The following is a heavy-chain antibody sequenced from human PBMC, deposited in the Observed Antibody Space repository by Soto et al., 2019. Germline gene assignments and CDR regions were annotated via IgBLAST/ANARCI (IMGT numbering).Heavy chain of an antibody. J-gene: IGHJ5*02. CDR1: GGTFSSYA. Sequence: QEQLVQSGAEVKKPGSSVKVSCKASGGTFSSYAISWVRQAPGQGLEWMGGIIPIFGTANYAQKFQGRVTITADESTSTAYMELSSLRSEDTAVYYCARRSSYGSGSYYVENWFDPWGQGTLVTVSS. V-gene: IGHV1-69*01. CDR3: ARRSSYGSGSYYVENWFDP. CDR2: IIPIFGTA. D-gene: IGHD3-10*01.